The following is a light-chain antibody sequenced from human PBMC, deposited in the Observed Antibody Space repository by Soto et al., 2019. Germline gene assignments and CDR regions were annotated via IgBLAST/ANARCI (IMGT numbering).Light chain of an antibody. J-gene: IGKJ4*01. CDR1: QGISSY. CDR2: AAS. CDR3: QHLNSYPLT. V-gene: IGKV1-9*01. Sequence: DIPLTQSPSFLSASVGDRVTITCRASQGISSYLAWYQQKPGKAPKLLIYAASTLQSGVPSRFSGSGSGTEFTLTISSLQPEDFATYYCQHLNSYPLTFGGGTKVDI.